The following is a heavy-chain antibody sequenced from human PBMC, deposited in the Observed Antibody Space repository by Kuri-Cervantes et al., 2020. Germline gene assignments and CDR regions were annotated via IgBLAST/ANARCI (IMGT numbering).Heavy chain of an antibody. CDR1: GYTLTGLS. V-gene: IGHV1-46*01. Sequence: ASVKVSCKVSGYTLTGLSMHWVRQAPGQGLEWMGIINPSGGSTGYAQKLQGRVTMTRDTSTSTVYMELSSLRSEDTAVYYCARDSVSMDYGDEEDAFDIWGQGTMVTVSS. J-gene: IGHJ3*02. CDR2: INPSGGST. D-gene: IGHD4-17*01. CDR3: ARDSVSMDYGDEEDAFDI.